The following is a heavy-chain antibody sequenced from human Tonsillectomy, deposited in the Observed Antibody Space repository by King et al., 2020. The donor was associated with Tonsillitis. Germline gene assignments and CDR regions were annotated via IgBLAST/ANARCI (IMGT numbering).Heavy chain of an antibody. Sequence: LQLQESGPGLVKPSETLSLTCTVSGGSISSSSSYWGWIRQPPGKGLEWIGRIYSSGSPYYTPSLKSRVTISVDTSKNQFSLKLSSVTAAGTAVYYCARHLNYYGSGSYYSLNWFDPWGQGTLVTVSS. V-gene: IGHV4-39*07. CDR1: GGSISSSSSY. D-gene: IGHD3-10*01. J-gene: IGHJ5*02. CDR2: IYSSGSP. CDR3: ARHLNYYGSGSYYSLNWFDP.